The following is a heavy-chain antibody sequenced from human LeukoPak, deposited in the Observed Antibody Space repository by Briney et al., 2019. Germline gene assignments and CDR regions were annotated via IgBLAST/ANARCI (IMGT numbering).Heavy chain of an antibody. CDR2: INQDGSVK. Sequence: GGSLRLSCAASAFTFTTYWMSWVRQAPGKGLEGVANINQDGSVKYYVDSVKGRFTISRDNAKNSLYLQINSLRFEDTAVYYCARIGYSSSSFDXWGQGXQVTV. CDR3: ARIGYSSSSFDX. CDR1: AFTFTTYW. D-gene: IGHD2-2*03. V-gene: IGHV3-7*01. J-gene: IGHJ4*02.